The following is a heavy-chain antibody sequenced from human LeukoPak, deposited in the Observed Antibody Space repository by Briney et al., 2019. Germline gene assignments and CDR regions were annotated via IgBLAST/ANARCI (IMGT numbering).Heavy chain of an antibody. V-gene: IGHV3-7*03. J-gene: IGHJ4*02. D-gene: IGHD5-18*01. CDR2: IKQDGSVK. CDR1: GFTFSTYW. Sequence: QAGGSLRLSCAASGFTFSTYWMSWVRQAPGKGQEWVANIKQDGSVKNYVDSVKGRFTISRDNAKNSLYLQMNSLRAEDTALYYCAKGGGQLWLRFDYWGQGTLVTVSS. CDR3: AKGGGQLWLRFDY.